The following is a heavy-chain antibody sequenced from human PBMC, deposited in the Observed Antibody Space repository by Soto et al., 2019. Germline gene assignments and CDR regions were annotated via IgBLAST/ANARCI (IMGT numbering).Heavy chain of an antibody. Sequence: QVQLVQSGAEVKKPGASVKVSCKASGYTFTSYGISWVRQAPGQGLEWMGWISAYNGNTNYAQKLQGRVTMTTDTSTSTAYMELRSLRSDDTAVYYCARDAPLLWFGELWANGMDVWGQRTTVTVSS. V-gene: IGHV1-18*01. D-gene: IGHD3-10*01. CDR2: ISAYNGNT. CDR3: ARDAPLLWFGELWANGMDV. CDR1: GYTFTSYG. J-gene: IGHJ6*02.